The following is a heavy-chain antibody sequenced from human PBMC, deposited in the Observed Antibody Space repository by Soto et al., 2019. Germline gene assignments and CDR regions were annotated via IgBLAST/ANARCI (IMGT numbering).Heavy chain of an antibody. Sequence: QVQLVQSGAEVKKPGASVKGSCKASGYTFTRSGISWVRQAPGQGLEWMGWISTYNGDTNYAQTFQGRVTMTTDTSTSTVYMELRSLRSDDTAVYYCPREGVAPYYYYGMDVWGQGTPVTVSS. CDR1: GYTFTRSG. D-gene: IGHD5-12*01. J-gene: IGHJ6*02. V-gene: IGHV1-18*01. CDR2: ISTYNGDT. CDR3: PREGVAPYYYYGMDV.